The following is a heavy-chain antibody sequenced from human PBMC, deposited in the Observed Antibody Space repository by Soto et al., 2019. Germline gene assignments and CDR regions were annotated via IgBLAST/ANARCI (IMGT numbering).Heavy chain of an antibody. V-gene: IGHV4-30-2*01. J-gene: IGHJ4*02. CDR2: MYHSGST. CDR1: GGSISSGGYS. Sequence: SETLSLTCAVSGGSISSGGYSWSWIRQPPGKGLEWIGYMYHSGSTYYNPSLKSRVTISIDRSKNQFSLKLSSVTAADTAVYYCARLQYYFDYWGQGTLVTVSS. CDR3: ARLQYYFDY.